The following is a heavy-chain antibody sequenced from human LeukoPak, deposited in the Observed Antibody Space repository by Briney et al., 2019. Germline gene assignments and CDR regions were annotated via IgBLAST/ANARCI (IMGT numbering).Heavy chain of an antibody. CDR2: INPSGGST. CDR1: GYTFTSYY. D-gene: IGHD2-8*01. J-gene: IGHJ3*02. Sequence: ASVKVSCKASGYTFTSYYMHWVRQAPGQGLEWMGIINPSGGSTGYAQKFQGRVTMTRDTSTSTVYMELSSLRSEDTAVYYCARDYPGWYCTNGVCTGVHDAFDIWGQGTMVTVSS. CDR3: ARDYPGWYCTNGVCTGVHDAFDI. V-gene: IGHV1-46*01.